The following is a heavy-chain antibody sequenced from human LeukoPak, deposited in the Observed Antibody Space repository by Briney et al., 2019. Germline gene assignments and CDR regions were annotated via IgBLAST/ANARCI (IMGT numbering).Heavy chain of an antibody. D-gene: IGHD6-19*01. CDR3: ARDSSGWDY. CDR2: ISYDGSNK. J-gene: IGHJ4*02. V-gene: IGHV3-30*04. CDR1: GFTFSSYA. Sequence: GRSLRLSCAASGFTFSSYAMHWVRQAPGKGLEWVAVISYDGSNKYYADSVKGRFTISRDNSKNTLYLQMSSLRAEDTAVYYCARDSSGWDYWGQGTLVTVSS.